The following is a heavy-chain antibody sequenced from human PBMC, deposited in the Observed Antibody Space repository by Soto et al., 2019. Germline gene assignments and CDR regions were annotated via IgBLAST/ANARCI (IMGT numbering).Heavy chain of an antibody. V-gene: IGHV3-7*01. D-gene: IGHD3-22*01. J-gene: IGHJ4*02. Sequence: GGSLRLSCAASGFTFSSYWMSWVRQAPGKGLEWVANIKQDGSEKYYVDSVKGRFTISRDNAKNSLYLQMNSLRAEDTAVYYCVSGGYCYDSSGYPQNYFDYWGQGTLVTVSS. CDR3: VSGGYCYDSSGYPQNYFDY. CDR2: IKQDGSEK. CDR1: GFTFSSYW.